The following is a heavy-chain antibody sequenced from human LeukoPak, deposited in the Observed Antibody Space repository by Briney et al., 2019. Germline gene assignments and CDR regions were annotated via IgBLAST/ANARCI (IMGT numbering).Heavy chain of an antibody. CDR3: ARDRGPRTGFMVREAYDY. V-gene: IGHV3-74*01. Sequence: GGSLRLSCAASGFTFSDYWIHWVCQAPGKGLVWVSRINTDGSITNYADSVKGRFSISRDNAKNTLYLQMSSLRAEDTAVYYCARDRGPRTGFMVREAYDYWGQGTLVTVSS. D-gene: IGHD3-10*01. CDR1: GFTFSDYW. J-gene: IGHJ4*02. CDR2: INTDGSIT.